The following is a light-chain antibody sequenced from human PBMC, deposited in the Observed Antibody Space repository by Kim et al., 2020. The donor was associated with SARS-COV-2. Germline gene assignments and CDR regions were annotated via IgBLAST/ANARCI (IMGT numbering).Light chain of an antibody. Sequence: SGALGQTARITCGGNNIENRNGQLYQQKPGQAPVLLIYKDNNRPSGILERFSGSNSGNTATLTISRAQAGDEADYYCQVWDSSNGVFGGGTKLTVL. V-gene: IGLV3-9*01. CDR2: KDN. J-gene: IGLJ3*02. CDR1: NIENRN. CDR3: QVWDSSNGV.